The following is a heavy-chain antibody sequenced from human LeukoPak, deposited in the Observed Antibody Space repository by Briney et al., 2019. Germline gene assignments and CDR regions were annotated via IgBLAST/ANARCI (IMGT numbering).Heavy chain of an antibody. CDR3: AKKKLYSSGWVPDY. CDR1: GFTFSSYG. V-gene: IGHV3-30*02. D-gene: IGHD6-19*01. J-gene: IGHJ4*02. Sequence: GGSLRLSCAASGFTFSSYGMHWVRQAPGKGLEWVAFIRYDGSNKYYADSVKGRFTISRDNSKNTLYLQMNSLRAEDAAVYYCAKKKLYSSGWVPDYWGQGTLVTVSS. CDR2: IRYDGSNK.